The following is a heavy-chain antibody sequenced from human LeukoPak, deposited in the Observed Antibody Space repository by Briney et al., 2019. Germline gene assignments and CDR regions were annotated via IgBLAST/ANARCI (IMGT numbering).Heavy chain of an antibody. J-gene: IGHJ4*02. CDR2: ISYDGSNK. CDR1: GFTFSSYG. CDR3: ARILGDQHDY. Sequence: PGGSLRLSCAASGFTFSSYGMHWVRQAPGKGLEWVAVISYDGSNKYYADSVKGRFTISRDNSKNTLYLQMNSLRAEDTAVYYCARILGDQHDYWGQGTLVTVSS. V-gene: IGHV3-30*03. D-gene: IGHD3-10*01.